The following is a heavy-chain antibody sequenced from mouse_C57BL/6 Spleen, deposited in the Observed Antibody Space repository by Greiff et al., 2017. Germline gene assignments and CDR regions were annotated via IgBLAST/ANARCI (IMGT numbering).Heavy chain of an antibody. CDR1: GYAFSSSW. Sequence: VQLVESGPELVKPGASVKISCKASGYAFSSSWMNWVKQRPGKGLELIGRIYPGDGDTNYNGKFKGKATLTADKSSSTAYMQLSSLTSEDSAVYFCARWALITNYAMDYWGQGTSVTVSS. D-gene: IGHD1-1*01. CDR3: ARWALITNYAMDY. CDR2: IYPGDGDT. V-gene: IGHV1-82*01. J-gene: IGHJ4*01.